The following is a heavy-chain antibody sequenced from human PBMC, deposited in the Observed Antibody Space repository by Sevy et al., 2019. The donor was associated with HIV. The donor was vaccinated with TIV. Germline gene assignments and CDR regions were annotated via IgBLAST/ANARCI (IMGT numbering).Heavy chain of an antibody. CDR1: GFTFSSYS. V-gene: IGHV3-21*01. D-gene: IGHD2-2*01. Sequence: GGSLRLSCAASGFTFSSYSMNWVRQAPGKGLEWVSSISSSSSYIYYADSVKGRFTISRDNAKNSLYLQMNSLRAEDTAGYYCARDQRDIVVVPAANHYYYYMDVWGKGTTVTVSS. CDR2: ISSSSSYI. J-gene: IGHJ6*03. CDR3: ARDQRDIVVVPAANHYYYYMDV.